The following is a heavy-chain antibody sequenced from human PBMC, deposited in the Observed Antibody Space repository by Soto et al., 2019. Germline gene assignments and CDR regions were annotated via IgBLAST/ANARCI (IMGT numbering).Heavy chain of an antibody. J-gene: IGHJ6*02. CDR2: ISYDGSNG. CDR3: TKTKTSFGSASEFYAMDV. D-gene: IGHD6-6*01. CDR1: GFIFSSYA. V-gene: IGHV3-30*18. Sequence: QVQLVESGGGVVQPGRSLRLSCGASGFIFSSYAMHWVRQAPGKGLEWVALISYDGSNGYYADSVKGRFTISRDISKNTLYLQMNSLRDEDTATYYCTKTKTSFGSASEFYAMDVWGQGTTVTVSS.